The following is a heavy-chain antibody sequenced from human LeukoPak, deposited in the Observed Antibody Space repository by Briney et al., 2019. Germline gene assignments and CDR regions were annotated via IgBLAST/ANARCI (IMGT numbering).Heavy chain of an antibody. Sequence: GGSLRLSCAASGFTFSSYAMSWVRQAPGKGLEWVSAISGSGGSTYYADSVKGRFTISRDNSKNTLYLQMNSLRAEDTAVYYCAKDRTLYSSSWYHFDYWGQGTLVTVSS. CDR3: AKDRTLYSSSWYHFDY. CDR1: GFTFSSYA. CDR2: ISGSGGST. J-gene: IGHJ4*02. D-gene: IGHD6-13*01. V-gene: IGHV3-23*01.